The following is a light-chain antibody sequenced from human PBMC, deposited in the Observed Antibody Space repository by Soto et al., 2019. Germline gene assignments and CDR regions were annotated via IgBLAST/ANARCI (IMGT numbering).Light chain of an antibody. V-gene: IGLV2-23*01. J-gene: IGLJ2*01. CDR1: RSDVGGYIL. Sequence: QSALTQPASVSGSPGQSITISCTGTRSDVGGYILVSWYQQHPGKAPKLIIYEGRKRPSGVSNRFSGSKSGNTASLTISGLQPEDGAHYYCCSYVGSDTHLIFGGGTKLTVL. CDR2: EGR. CDR3: CSYVGSDTHLI.